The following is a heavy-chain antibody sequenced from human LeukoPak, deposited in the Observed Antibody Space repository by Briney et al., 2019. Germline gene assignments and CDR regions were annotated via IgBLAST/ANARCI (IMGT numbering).Heavy chain of an antibody. CDR3: ARLGYCSSTSCSNDC. CDR2: IYYSGST. V-gene: IGHV4-59*08. D-gene: IGHD2-2*01. CDR1: GGSISSYY. J-gene: IGHJ4*02. Sequence: SETLSLTCTVSGGSISSYYWSWIRQPPGKGLEWIGYIYYSGSTNYNPSLKSRVTISVDTSKNQFSLKLSSVTAADTAVYYCARLGYCSSTSCSNDCWGQGTLVTVSS.